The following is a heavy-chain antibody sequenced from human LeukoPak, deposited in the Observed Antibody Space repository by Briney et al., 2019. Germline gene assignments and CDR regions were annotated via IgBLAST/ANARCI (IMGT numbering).Heavy chain of an antibody. CDR2: IFYSGST. CDR1: AGSISSRDFF. CDR3: TRITGLTRVTFDT. Sequence: SETLSLTCTVSAGSISSRDFFWSWVRQHPGKGLEWIGYIFYSGSTYYNPSLEGRVTMSVDTSKNRFSLTLTSVTAADTAVYYCTRITGLTRVTFDTWGQGTLVTVSS. J-gene: IGHJ5*02. D-gene: IGHD1-20*01. V-gene: IGHV4-31*02.